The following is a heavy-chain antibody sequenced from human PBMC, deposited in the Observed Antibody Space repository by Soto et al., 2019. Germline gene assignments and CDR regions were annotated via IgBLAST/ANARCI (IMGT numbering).Heavy chain of an antibody. CDR1: GFTFSSYW. D-gene: IGHD7-27*01. CDR3: ARDTGVTGEDY. Sequence: VGSLRLSCAASGFTFSSYWMHWVRQAPGKGLVWVSRINGDGSSTNYADSVKGRFTISRDNTKNTLYLQMNSLRAEDTAVYYCARDTGVTGEDYWGQGTLVTVSS. V-gene: IGHV3-74*01. J-gene: IGHJ4*02. CDR2: INGDGSST.